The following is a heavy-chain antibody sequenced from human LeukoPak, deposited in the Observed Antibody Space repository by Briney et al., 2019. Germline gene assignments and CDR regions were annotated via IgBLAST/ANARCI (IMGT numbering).Heavy chain of an antibody. Sequence: GASVKVSCKASGYTFTSYAITWVRQAPGQGLEWMGWISAYNGNTNYAQKLQGRVTMTTDTSTSTAYMELRSLRSDDTAVYYCAREKQQLELNWFDPWGQGTLVTVSS. J-gene: IGHJ5*02. V-gene: IGHV1-18*01. CDR1: GYTFTSYA. D-gene: IGHD6-13*01. CDR3: AREKQQLELNWFDP. CDR2: ISAYNGNT.